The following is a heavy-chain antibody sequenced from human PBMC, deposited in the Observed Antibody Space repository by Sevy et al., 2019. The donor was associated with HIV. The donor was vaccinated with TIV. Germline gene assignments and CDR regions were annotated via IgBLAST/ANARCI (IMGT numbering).Heavy chain of an antibody. D-gene: IGHD4-4*01. CDR2: IWHDGSNK. J-gene: IGHJ5*02. Sequence: GGSLRLSCAASGFTFNFHGMHWVRQAPGKGLEWVAFIWHDGSNKYMADSVKGRFTISRDNSKNTLFLQMNSLTVDDTAVDYCARETDNSARWLDPWGQGTLVTVSS. CDR3: ARETDNSARWLDP. V-gene: IGHV3-30*02. CDR1: GFTFNFHG.